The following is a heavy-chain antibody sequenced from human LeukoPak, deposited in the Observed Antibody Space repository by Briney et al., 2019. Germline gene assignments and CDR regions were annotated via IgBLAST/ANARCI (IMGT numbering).Heavy chain of an antibody. V-gene: IGHV3-23*01. J-gene: IGHJ4*02. Sequence: PWGVLRLSCAASGFTFSNYAMSWVRQAPGKGLEWVSAISANGGGTYYADSVKGRFTISRDNSKNMLYLQMNSLRAEDTAVYYCAKGSSPFDYWGQGTLVTVSS. CDR2: ISANGGGT. CDR1: GFTFSNYA. D-gene: IGHD6-13*01. CDR3: AKGSSPFDY.